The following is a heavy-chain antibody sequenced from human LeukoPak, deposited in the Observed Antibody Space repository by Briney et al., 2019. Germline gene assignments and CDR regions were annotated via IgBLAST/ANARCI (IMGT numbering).Heavy chain of an antibody. Sequence: GGSLRLSCAASGFTFDDYAMHWVRQAPGKGLEWVSGISWNSGSIGYADSVKGRFTISRGNAKNSLYLQMNSLRAEDMALYYCAKTYSSGWADAFDIWGQGTMVTVSS. CDR1: GFTFDDYA. D-gene: IGHD6-19*01. J-gene: IGHJ3*02. V-gene: IGHV3-9*03. CDR2: ISWNSGSI. CDR3: AKTYSSGWADAFDI.